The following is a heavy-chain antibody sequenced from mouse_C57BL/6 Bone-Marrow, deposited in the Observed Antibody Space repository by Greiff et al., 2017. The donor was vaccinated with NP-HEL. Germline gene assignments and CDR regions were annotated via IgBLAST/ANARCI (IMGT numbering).Heavy chain of an antibody. D-gene: IGHD1-1*01. CDR2: ISSGSSTI. Sequence: EVKLVESGGGLVKPGGSLKLSCAASGFTFSDYGMHWVRQAPEKGLEWVAYISSGSSTIYYVDTVKGRFTISRDNAKNTLFLQMTSLRSEDTAMYYCARPLYYGSTFDYWGQGTTLTVSS. CDR3: ARPLYYGSTFDY. V-gene: IGHV5-17*01. CDR1: GFTFSDYG. J-gene: IGHJ2*01.